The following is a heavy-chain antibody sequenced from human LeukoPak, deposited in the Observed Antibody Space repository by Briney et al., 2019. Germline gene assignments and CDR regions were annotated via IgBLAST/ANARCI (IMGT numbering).Heavy chain of an antibody. J-gene: IGHJ4*02. V-gene: IGHV4-4*09. D-gene: IGHD5-12*01. CDR2: ISSSGSV. CDR1: RGSNSGSIRSYY. Sequence: PSETLSLTCTVSRGSNSGSIRSYYWSWLRQPPGKGLEWIGCISSSGSVNDNPSLRSRVTISVDTSKNQFFLNLSSVSAADTAVYYCARIPLGYSGAYYFDYWGQGTLVTVSP. CDR3: ARIPLGYSGAYYFDY.